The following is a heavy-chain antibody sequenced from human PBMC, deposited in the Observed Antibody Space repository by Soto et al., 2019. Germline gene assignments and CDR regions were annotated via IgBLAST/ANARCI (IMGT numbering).Heavy chain of an antibody. V-gene: IGHV3-48*01. CDR1: GFTFSSYS. CDR2: ISSSSSTI. J-gene: IGHJ6*02. Sequence: EVQLVESGGGLVQPGGSLRLSCAASGFTFSSYSMNWVRQAPGKGLEWVSYISSSSSTISYADSVKGRFTISRDNAKNSLYLQMNSLRAEDTAVYYCAREGYYYYYGMDVWGQGTTVTVSS. CDR3: AREGYYYYYGMDV.